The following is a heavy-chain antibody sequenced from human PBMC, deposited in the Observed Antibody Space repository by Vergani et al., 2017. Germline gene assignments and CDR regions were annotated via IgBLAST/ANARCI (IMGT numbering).Heavy chain of an antibody. CDR3: ARCANCDPRHPVY. V-gene: IGHV3-23*04. Sequence: DVHLAESGGGFFQPGGSLRLSCAASGLPVSGFAFNTYAMIWVRQGPGKGLEWVSGISATGDENTDYADSVKGRLTISRDNSKSKLFLQMNGLTSEDTAIYYCARCANCDPRHPVYWGQGALVAVSS. CDR1: GLPVSGFAFNTYA. CDR2: ISATGDENT. J-gene: IGHJ4*02. D-gene: IGHD1-1*01.